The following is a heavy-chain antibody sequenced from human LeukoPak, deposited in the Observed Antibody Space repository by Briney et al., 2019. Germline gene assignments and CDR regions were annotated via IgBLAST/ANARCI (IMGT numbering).Heavy chain of an antibody. D-gene: IGHD6-19*01. CDR2: INTNTGNP. CDR3: AREYSSGWYGWFDP. Sequence: ASVKVSCKASGYIFTSYAMNWVRQAPGQGLEWMGWINTNTGNPTYAQGFTGRFVFSLDTSVSTAYLQISSLKAEDTAVYYCAREYSSGWYGWFDPWGQGTLVTVSS. CDR1: GYIFTSYA. V-gene: IGHV7-4-1*02. J-gene: IGHJ5*02.